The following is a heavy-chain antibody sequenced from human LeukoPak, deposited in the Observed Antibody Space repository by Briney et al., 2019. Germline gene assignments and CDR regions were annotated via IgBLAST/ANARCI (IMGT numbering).Heavy chain of an antibody. J-gene: IGHJ4*02. D-gene: IGHD3-22*01. CDR1: GFTVSRNY. V-gene: IGHV3-53*01. CDR2: IYSDGRT. Sequence: GGSLRLSCAASGFTVSRNYMSWVRQAPGKGLEWVSFIYSDGRTYYAHSVNGRFTISRDNSRNTLYLQMNSLKLEDTAVHYCARLFYYDSRGLDYWGQGTLVTVSS. CDR3: ARLFYYDSRGLDY.